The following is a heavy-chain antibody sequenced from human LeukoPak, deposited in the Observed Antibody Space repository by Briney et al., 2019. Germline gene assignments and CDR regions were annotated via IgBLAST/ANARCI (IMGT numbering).Heavy chain of an antibody. D-gene: IGHD3-10*01. CDR2: IKSKTDGGTT. CDR1: GFTFSNAW. J-gene: IGHJ4*02. V-gene: IGHV3-15*01. Sequence: GGSLRLSCAASGFTFSNAWMSWVRQAPGKGLEWVGRIKSKTDGGTTDYAAPVKGRFTISRDNAKNTLYLRMNSLRPEDTAVYYCARAPGLGSGSAFDSWGQGTLVTVSS. CDR3: ARAPGLGSGSAFDS.